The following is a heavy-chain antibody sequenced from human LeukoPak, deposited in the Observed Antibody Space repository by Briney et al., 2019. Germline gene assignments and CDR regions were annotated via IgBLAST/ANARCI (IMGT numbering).Heavy chain of an antibody. Sequence: SETLSLTCTVSGGSISSGDYYWSWIRQPPGKGLEWIGYIYYSGSTNYNPSLKSRVTISVDTSKNQFSLKLDSLAAAGTAVYYCARVGWGTSYYFDSWGQGTLVTVSS. J-gene: IGHJ4*02. CDR2: IYYSGST. CDR1: GGSISSGDYY. V-gene: IGHV4-61*08. CDR3: ARVGWGTSYYFDS. D-gene: IGHD7-27*01.